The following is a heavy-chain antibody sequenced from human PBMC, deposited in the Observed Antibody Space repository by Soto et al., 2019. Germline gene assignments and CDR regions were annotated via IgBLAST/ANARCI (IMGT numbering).Heavy chain of an antibody. D-gene: IGHD4-17*01. CDR3: ARGVGFAGDYYGMDV. V-gene: IGHV1-8*01. CDR2: MNPNSGNT. J-gene: IGHJ6*02. CDR1: GYTFTSYD. Sequence: ASVKVSCKASGYTFTSYDINWGRQATGQGLEWMGWMNPNSGNTGYAQKFQGRVTMTRNTSLSTAYMELSSLRSEDTAVYYCARGVGFAGDYYGMDVWGQGTTVTVSS.